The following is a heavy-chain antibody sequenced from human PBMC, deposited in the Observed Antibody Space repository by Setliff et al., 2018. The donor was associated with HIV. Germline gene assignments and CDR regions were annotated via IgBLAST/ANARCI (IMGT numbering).Heavy chain of an antibody. V-gene: IGHV1-46*01. CDR1: GYTFTSYP. CDR3: ARNQGDASGWYAGDY. D-gene: IGHD6-19*01. CDR2: INTSGGSA. J-gene: IGHJ4*01. Sequence: ASVKVSCKASGYTFTSYPMHWVRQAPGQGLEWMGVINTSGGSAGYAEKFRGRVTMTRDTSTNTVYMDLRNLGSEDTAVYYCARNQGDASGWYAGDYWGHGTQVTVSS.